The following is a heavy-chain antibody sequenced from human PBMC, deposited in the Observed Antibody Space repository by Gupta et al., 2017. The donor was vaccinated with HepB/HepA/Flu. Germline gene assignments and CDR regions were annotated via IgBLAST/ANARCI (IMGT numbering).Heavy chain of an antibody. J-gene: IGHJ5*02. Sequence: EGQLVQSGGGLVKPGGSLRLSWPASGSTFNTYEMNWLGQAPGKGLEWISYISEGGIKIYYADSVRGRFTISRDNAKNLLYLQLHSLRVEDTALYYCAREWPPTDSGSSGLSPWGQGTLVSVSS. CDR3: AREWPPTDSGSSGLSP. D-gene: IGHD6-6*01. CDR1: GSTFNTYE. V-gene: IGHV3-48*03. CDR2: ISEGGIKI.